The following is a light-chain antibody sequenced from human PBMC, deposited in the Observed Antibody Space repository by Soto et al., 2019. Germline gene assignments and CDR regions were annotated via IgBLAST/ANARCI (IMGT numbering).Light chain of an antibody. CDR1: SSDVGGYNY. J-gene: IGLJ2*01. CDR3: CSYAGSITFT. V-gene: IGLV2-14*01. Sequence: QSVLTQPASVSGSPGQSITISCTGTSSDVGGYNYVSWYQQLPGKAPKLMIYDVSDRPSGVSNRFSGSKSGNTASLTISGLQAEDEANYYCCSYAGSITFTFGGGTKLTVL. CDR2: DVS.